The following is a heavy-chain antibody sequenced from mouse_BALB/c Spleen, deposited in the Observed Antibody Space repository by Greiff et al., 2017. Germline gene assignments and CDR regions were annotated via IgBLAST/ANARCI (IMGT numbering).Heavy chain of an antibody. D-gene: IGHD1-1*01. CDR2: ISSGGST. CDR1: GFTFSSYA. CDR3: ARGTYYYGSSYYYLDY. Sequence: EVKLVESGGGLVKPGGSLKLSCAASGFTFSSYAMSWVRQTPEKRLEWVASISSGGSTYYPDSVKGRFTISRDNARNILYLQMSSLRSEDTAMYYCARGTYYYGSSYYYLDYWGQGTTLTVSS. J-gene: IGHJ2*01. V-gene: IGHV5-6-5*01.